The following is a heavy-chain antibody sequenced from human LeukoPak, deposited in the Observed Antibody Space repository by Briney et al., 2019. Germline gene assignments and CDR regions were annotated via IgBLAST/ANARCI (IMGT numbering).Heavy chain of an antibody. CDR2: IHPGGSEV. J-gene: IGHJ5*02. Sequence: GDSLKISCKTSGQSFTNYWVGWVRQMPGKGLEWVGIIHPGGSEVLYSLAFQGPVTHSPDKTINTPYLPRGSPKPSEPALYFCACREFYSTSSDPWGEGTLVTVSS. V-gene: IGHV5-51*01. CDR1: GQSFTNYW. CDR3: ACREFYSTSSDP. D-gene: IGHD3-10*01.